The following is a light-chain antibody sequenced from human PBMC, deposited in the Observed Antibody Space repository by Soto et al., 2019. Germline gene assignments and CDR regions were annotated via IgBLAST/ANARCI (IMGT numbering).Light chain of an antibody. V-gene: IGKV1-39*01. Sequence: DIKMTQSPSSLSASIGARVTISCRATQNMAAYVNWYQHKQGKAPRVLMYAASNLKSGVPPRFSGSGVGRDFTLTISDLQPEDFATYYCQHSYSTRTFGQGTKVERK. CDR3: QHSYSTRT. J-gene: IGKJ1*01. CDR1: QNMAAY. CDR2: AAS.